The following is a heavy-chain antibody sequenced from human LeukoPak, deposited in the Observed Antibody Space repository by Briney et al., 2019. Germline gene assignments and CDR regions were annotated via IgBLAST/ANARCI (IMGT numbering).Heavy chain of an antibody. CDR3: ARGPGGYSSSSPFDY. Sequence: GSLRLSCAASGFTVSSNYMSWIRQPPGKGLEWIGEINHSGSTNYNPSLKSRVTISVDTSKNQFSLKLSSVTAADTAVYYCARGPGGYSSSSPFDYWGQGTLVTVSS. V-gene: IGHV4-34*01. J-gene: IGHJ4*02. D-gene: IGHD6-6*01. CDR1: GFTVSSNY. CDR2: INHSGST.